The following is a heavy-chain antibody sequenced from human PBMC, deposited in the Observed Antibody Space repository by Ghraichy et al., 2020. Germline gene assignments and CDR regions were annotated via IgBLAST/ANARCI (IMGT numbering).Heavy chain of an antibody. V-gene: IGHV4-59*09. D-gene: IGHD2-15*01. J-gene: IGHJ4*02. Sequence: IGNIDYSGSANYHPSLKTRVTMSLDTSQNQISLRLTSATAADTAVYYCARGRGPDTISWRFWGQGTLVTVSS. CDR3: ARGRGPDTISWRF. CDR2: IDYSGSA.